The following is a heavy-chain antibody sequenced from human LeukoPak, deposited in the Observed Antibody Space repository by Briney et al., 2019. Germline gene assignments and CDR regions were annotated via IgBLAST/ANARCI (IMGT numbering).Heavy chain of an antibody. CDR3: ARASTTTTIFDS. V-gene: IGHV3-53*01. J-gene: IGHJ4*02. CDR2: LYSGGTT. Sequence: TGGSLRLSCAASGFTVSSNYMSWVRQAPGEGLEWVSALYSGGTTYYADSVKGRFTISRDNSKNTAYLQMNSLRAEDTAVYYCARASTTTTIFDSWGQGALVTVSS. D-gene: IGHD5/OR15-5a*01. CDR1: GFTVSSNY.